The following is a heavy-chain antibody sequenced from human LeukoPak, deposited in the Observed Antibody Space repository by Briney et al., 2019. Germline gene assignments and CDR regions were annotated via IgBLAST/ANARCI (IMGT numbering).Heavy chain of an antibody. Sequence: SGTLSLTCTVSGGSISNYYWSWLRQPPGKGLEWIGYIYYSGSTNSNPSLKSRVTISVDRSKNQFSLKLSSVTAADTAVYYCSRLAPYPGVWASDYWGQGTLVTVSS. CDR1: GGSISNYY. D-gene: IGHD6-13*01. CDR3: SRLAPYPGVWASDY. V-gene: IGHV4-59*08. J-gene: IGHJ4*02. CDR2: IYYSGST.